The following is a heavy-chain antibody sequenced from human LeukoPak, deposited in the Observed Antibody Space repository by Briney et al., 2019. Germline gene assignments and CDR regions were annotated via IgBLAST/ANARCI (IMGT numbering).Heavy chain of an antibody. CDR2: IYYSGST. D-gene: IGHD5-12*01. CDR3: ARMVDIVAPFDY. Sequence: PSETLSLTCTVSGGSISSGGYYWSWIRQYPGKGLEWIGYIYYSGSTYYNPSLKSRVTISVDTSKNQFSLKLSSVTAADTAVYYCARMVDIVAPFDYWGQGTLVTVSS. J-gene: IGHJ4*02. CDR1: GGSISSGGYY. V-gene: IGHV4-31*03.